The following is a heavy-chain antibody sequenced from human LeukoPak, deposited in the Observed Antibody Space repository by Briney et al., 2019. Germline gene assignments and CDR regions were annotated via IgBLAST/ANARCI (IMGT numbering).Heavy chain of an antibody. Sequence: ALVKVSCKASGYTFTSYYMHWVRQAPGQGLEWVGIINPSGGSTSYAQKFQGRVTMTRDTSTSTVYMELSSLRSEDTAVYYCARGPRGSGSRRFNWFDPWGQGTLVTVSS. CDR3: ARGPRGSGSRRFNWFDP. CDR1: GYTFTSYY. CDR2: INPSGGST. D-gene: IGHD3-10*01. J-gene: IGHJ5*02. V-gene: IGHV1-46*01.